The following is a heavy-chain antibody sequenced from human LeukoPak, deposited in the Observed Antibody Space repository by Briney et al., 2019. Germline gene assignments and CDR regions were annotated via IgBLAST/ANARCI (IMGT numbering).Heavy chain of an antibody. V-gene: IGHV3-64*01. CDR2: ISSNGGST. J-gene: IGHJ4*02. Sequence: GGSLRLSCVASGFTFSSYAMHWVRQAPGKGLEYVSAISSNGGSTYYANSVKGRFTISRDNSKNTLYLQMGSLRAEDMAVYYCARVQSGSYSYWGQGTLVTVSS. CDR3: ARVQSGSYSY. CDR1: GFTFSSYA. D-gene: IGHD1-26*01.